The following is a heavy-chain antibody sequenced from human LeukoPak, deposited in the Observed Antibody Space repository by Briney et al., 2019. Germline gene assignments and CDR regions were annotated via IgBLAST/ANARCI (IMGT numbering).Heavy chain of an antibody. Sequence: GESLKISCKGSGYSFTSYWIGWVRQMPGKGLEWMGTIYPGDSDSRYSPSFQGQVTISADRSISTAYLQWSSLKASDTAMYYCARAYYYHSNALSPSDYWGQGTLVTVSS. J-gene: IGHJ4*02. CDR3: ARAYYYHSNALSPSDY. V-gene: IGHV5-51*01. D-gene: IGHD3-22*01. CDR1: GYSFTSYW. CDR2: IYPGDSDS.